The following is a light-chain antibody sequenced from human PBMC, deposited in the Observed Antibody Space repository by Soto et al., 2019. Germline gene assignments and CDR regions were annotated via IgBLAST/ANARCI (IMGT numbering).Light chain of an antibody. CDR1: QSVSSSY. Sequence: EIVLTQSPGTLSLSPGERATLSCRASQSVSSSYLVWYQQKPGQAPRLLIYGASSRATGIPDRFSGSGSGTDFTLTISRLEPEDFAVYYCHQYGSSPYTFGHGTKLEIK. CDR2: GAS. CDR3: HQYGSSPYT. J-gene: IGKJ2*01. V-gene: IGKV3-20*01.